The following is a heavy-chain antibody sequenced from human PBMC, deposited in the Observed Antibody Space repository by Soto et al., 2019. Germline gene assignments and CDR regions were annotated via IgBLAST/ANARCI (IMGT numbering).Heavy chain of an antibody. CDR1: GGSISGYY. CDR3: TREGGYYDSSGSGVYHYYGVDV. J-gene: IGHJ6*01. CDR2: VYSSGST. Sequence: QVRLQGSGPGLVKPSETLSLTCTVSGGSISGYYWSWFRQPAGKGLEWIGRVYSSGSTDYDPSLTSRVTMSLDTSTKQFSMKLRSVTAADTAVYYCTREGGYYDSSGSGVYHYYGVDVWGRGTTVTVSS. D-gene: IGHD3-22*01. V-gene: IGHV4-4*07.